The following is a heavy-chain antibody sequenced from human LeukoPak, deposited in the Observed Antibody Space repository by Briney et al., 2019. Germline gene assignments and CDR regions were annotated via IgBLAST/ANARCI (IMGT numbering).Heavy chain of an antibody. J-gene: IGHJ6*02. CDR2: ISSSGSAK. V-gene: IGHV3-48*02. CDR1: GFTFSNYG. CDR3: ARTGRAFITTTYGMDV. D-gene: IGHD3-22*01. Sequence: PGGSLRLSCAASGFTFSNYGLNWVRQAPGKGLEWVSHISSSGSAKYYADSVKGRFTISRDNAKNSLYLQMNSLRDEDTAVFYCARTGRAFITTTYGMDVWGQGTTVTVSS.